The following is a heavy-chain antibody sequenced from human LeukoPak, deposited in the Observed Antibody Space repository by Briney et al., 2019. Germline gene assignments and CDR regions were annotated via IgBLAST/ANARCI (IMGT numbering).Heavy chain of an antibody. Sequence: ASVRVSCKASGYTFTIYGISWGRQAPGQGGERMGWISAYNGNTNYTQKLQGRVTMTTDTATSTAYMELRSLRSDDTAVYYCARVSRTFGGVIVIQGIDYWGQGTLVTVSS. CDR2: ISAYNGNT. CDR1: GYTFTIYG. V-gene: IGHV1-18*01. J-gene: IGHJ4*02. D-gene: IGHD3-16*02. CDR3: ARVSRTFGGVIVIQGIDY.